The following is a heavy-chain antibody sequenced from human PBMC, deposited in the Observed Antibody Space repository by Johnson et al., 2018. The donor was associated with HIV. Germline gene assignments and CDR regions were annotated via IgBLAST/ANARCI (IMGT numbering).Heavy chain of an antibody. CDR1: GFTFSNFG. Sequence: QVQLVESGGGVAQPGRSLRLSCAASGFTFSNFGFHWVRQAPGKGLEWVAVISYDGSNKYYADSVKGRFTISRDNSKDTLYLQMNSLRTEDTAVYYCASEYSYGSHDAFDIWGQGTMVTVSS. J-gene: IGHJ3*02. CDR3: ASEYSYGSHDAFDI. CDR2: ISYDGSNK. V-gene: IGHV3-30*03. D-gene: IGHD5-18*01.